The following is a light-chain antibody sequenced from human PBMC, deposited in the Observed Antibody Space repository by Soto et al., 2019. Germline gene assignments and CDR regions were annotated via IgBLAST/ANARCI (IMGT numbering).Light chain of an antibody. CDR2: LAS. V-gene: IGKV1-39*01. Sequence: DIPLTQSPPSLSASVGDRVTITCRASQIINNCLNWYQQKPGKAPKLLIYLASSLQRGVPTRFSGTESKTEFTLTISSLQPEDSATYYCQQSYSDPRTFGQGTKVEIK. CDR3: QQSYSDPRT. J-gene: IGKJ1*01. CDR1: QIINNC.